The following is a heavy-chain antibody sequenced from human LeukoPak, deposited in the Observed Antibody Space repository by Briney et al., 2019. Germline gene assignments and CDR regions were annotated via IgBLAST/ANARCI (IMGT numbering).Heavy chain of an antibody. D-gene: IGHD3-16*01. J-gene: IGHJ4*02. CDR2: MLYSGST. V-gene: IGHV4-59*12. CDR3: ASLRVPGDFDY. Sequence: SETLSLTCTVSGGSISSYYWSWIRQPPGKGLEWIAYMLYSGSTNYNPSLKSRLTISVDTSNNQFSLRLTSVTAADTAVYYCASLRVPGDFDYWGQGTLVTVSS. CDR1: GGSISSYY.